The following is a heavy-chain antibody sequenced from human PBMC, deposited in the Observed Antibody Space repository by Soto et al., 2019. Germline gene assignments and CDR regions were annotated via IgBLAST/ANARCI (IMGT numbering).Heavy chain of an antibody. CDR2: IKSKTDGGTT. Sequence: EVQLVESGGGLVKPGGSLRLSCAASGFTFSNAWMSWVRQAPGKGLEWVGRIKSKTDGGTTDYAAPVKGRFTISRDDSKNTLYLQMNSLKAEDTAVYYCTTDIRCGSYYGSCFDYWGQGTLVTVSS. D-gene: IGHD1-26*01. V-gene: IGHV3-15*01. CDR1: GFTFSNAW. J-gene: IGHJ4*02. CDR3: TTDIRCGSYYGSCFDY.